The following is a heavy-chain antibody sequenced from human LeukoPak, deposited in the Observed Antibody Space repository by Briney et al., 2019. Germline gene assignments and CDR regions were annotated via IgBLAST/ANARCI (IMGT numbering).Heavy chain of an antibody. CDR2: INHSGST. CDR3: ARHDGEDCSGGSCSYAFDI. V-gene: IGHV4-34*01. J-gene: IGHJ3*02. Sequence: SETLSLTCAVYGGSFSGYYWSWIRQPPGKGLEWIGEINHSGSTNYNPSLKSRVTISVDTSKNQFSLKLSSVTAADTAVYYCARHDGEDCSGGSCSYAFDIWGQGTMVTVSS. CDR1: GGSFSGYY. D-gene: IGHD2-15*01.